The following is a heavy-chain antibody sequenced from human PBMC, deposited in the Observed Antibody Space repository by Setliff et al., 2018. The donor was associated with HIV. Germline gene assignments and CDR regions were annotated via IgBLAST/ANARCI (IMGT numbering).Heavy chain of an antibody. Sequence: SVKVSCKASGGTLSSYAISWVRQAPGQGLEWMGRIIPISGTANNAQKFQGRVTITADKSTSTAYMELSSLRSEDTAVYYCAKTSNTGYLFCSDYWGQGTLVTVSS. CDR1: GGTLSSYA. V-gene: IGHV1-69*06. CDR2: IIPISGTA. D-gene: IGHD3-9*01. J-gene: IGHJ4*02. CDR3: AKTSNTGYLFCSDY.